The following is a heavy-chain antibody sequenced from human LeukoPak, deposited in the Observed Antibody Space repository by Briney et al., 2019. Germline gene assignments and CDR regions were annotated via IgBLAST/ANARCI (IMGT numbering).Heavy chain of an antibody. Sequence: AGSLRRSCAASGFTFSSNAMSWVGQAQGKELEWVSATSGSGGSTYHAYSVKVPITISRYNSKNTLYLQMNSLRAEDTAVYYCAKVGSSWYLEYFDYWGQGTLVTVSS. V-gene: IGHV3-23*01. J-gene: IGHJ4*02. CDR1: GFTFSSNA. CDR3: AKVGSSWYLEYFDY. CDR2: TSGSGGST. D-gene: IGHD6-13*01.